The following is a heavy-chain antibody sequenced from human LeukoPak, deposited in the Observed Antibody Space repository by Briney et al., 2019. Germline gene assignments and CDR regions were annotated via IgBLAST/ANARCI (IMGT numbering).Heavy chain of an antibody. CDR3: ARMRYQLLYYFDY. CDR2: ISYDGSNK. J-gene: IGHJ4*02. V-gene: IGHV3-30*01. CDR1: GFTFSSYA. Sequence: PGGSLRLSCAASGFTFSSYAMHWVRQAPGKGLEWVAVISYDGSNKYYADSVKRRFTISRDNSKNTLYLQMNSLRAEDTAVHYCARMRYQLLYYFDYWGQGTLVTVSS. D-gene: IGHD2-2*01.